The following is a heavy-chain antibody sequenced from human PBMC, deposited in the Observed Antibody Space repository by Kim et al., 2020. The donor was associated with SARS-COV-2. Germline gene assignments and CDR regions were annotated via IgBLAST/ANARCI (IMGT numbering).Heavy chain of an antibody. Sequence: YADSVKGRFTISRDNSKNTLYLQMNSLRAEDTAVYYCAKGGVSKILRLWYWGQGTLVTVSS. J-gene: IGHJ4*02. V-gene: IGHV3-23*01. CDR3: AKGGVSKILRLWY. D-gene: IGHD5-18*01.